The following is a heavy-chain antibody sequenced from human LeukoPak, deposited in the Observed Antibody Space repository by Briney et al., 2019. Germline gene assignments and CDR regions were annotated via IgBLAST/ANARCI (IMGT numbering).Heavy chain of an antibody. D-gene: IGHD3-9*01. Sequence: GGSLRLSCAASGFTFSSYAMSWVRQAPGKGLEWVSAISCSGGSTYYADSVKGRFTISRDNSKNTLYLQMNSLRAEDTALYYRAKDLVLGRYYDILTGWSGFDYWGQGTLVTVSS. J-gene: IGHJ4*02. V-gene: IGHV3-23*01. CDR1: GFTFSSYA. CDR2: ISCSGGST. CDR3: AKDLVLGRYYDILTGWSGFDY.